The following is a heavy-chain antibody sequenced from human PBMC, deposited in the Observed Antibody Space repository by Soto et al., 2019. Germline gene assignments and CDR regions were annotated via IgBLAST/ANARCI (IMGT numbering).Heavy chain of an antibody. D-gene: IGHD5-18*01. V-gene: IGHV1-46*01. CDR2: INPSGGST. CDR3: ARGQTAWIQLWAYFDY. J-gene: IGHJ4*02. Sequence: ASVKGSCKASGYTFTSYYMHWVRQAPGQGLEWMGIINPSGGSTSYAQKFQGRVTMTRDTSTGTVYMELSSLRSEDTAVYYCARGQTAWIQLWAYFDYWGQGTLVTVSS. CDR1: GYTFTSYY.